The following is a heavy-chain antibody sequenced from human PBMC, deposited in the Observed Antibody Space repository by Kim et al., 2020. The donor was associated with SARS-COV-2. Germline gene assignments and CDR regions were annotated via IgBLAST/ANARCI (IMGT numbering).Heavy chain of an antibody. V-gene: IGHV4-39*01. J-gene: IGHJ3*02. Sequence: SRVTISVDTSKTQFSLKLSSVTAADTAVYYCARPIPGSSSWSLGGAFDIWGQGTMVTVSS. D-gene: IGHD6-13*01. CDR3: ARPIPGSSSWSLGGAFDI.